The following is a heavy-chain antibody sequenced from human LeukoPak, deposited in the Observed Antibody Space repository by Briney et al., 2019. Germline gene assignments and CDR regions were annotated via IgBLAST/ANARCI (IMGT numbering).Heavy chain of an antibody. CDR2: ISSSSSYI. V-gene: IGHV3-21*01. CDR1: GFTFSSYS. CDR3: ARGIQVLAFGY. J-gene: IGHJ4*02. Sequence: GGSLRLSCAASGFTFSSYSMNWVRQAPGKGLEWVSSISSSSSYIYYADSVKGRFTISRENAKNSLYLQMNSRRAQDLPGNYLARGIQVLAFGYWGQVALVTVSS. D-gene: IGHD3-3*02.